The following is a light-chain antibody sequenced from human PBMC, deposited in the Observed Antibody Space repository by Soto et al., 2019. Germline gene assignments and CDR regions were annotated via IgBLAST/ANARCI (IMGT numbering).Light chain of an antibody. CDR2: SAS. CDR1: QSISSY. V-gene: IGKV1-39*01. Sequence: DIQMAQSRASLSASXXDIVXITGLASQSISSYVNGDQQKPGTAPQXXIDSASSLQRGGPSMFSGSGSGTDFTLTSSSLQPEDFATYYCQQSYSTPPTFGQGTRLEIK. J-gene: IGKJ5*01. CDR3: QQSYSTPPT.